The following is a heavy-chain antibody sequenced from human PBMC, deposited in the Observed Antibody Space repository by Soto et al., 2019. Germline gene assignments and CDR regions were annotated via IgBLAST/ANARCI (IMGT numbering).Heavy chain of an antibody. Sequence: QVQLVQSGAEVKKPGSSVKVSCKASGGTFSSYTISWVRQAPGQGLEWMGRIIPILGIANYAQKFQGRVTITADKSTSTAFMELSSLRSEDTAVYHCASPPAADYYYGMDVWGQGTTVTVSS. J-gene: IGHJ6*02. CDR1: GGTFSSYT. CDR3: ASPPAADYYYGMDV. CDR2: IIPILGIA. V-gene: IGHV1-69*02.